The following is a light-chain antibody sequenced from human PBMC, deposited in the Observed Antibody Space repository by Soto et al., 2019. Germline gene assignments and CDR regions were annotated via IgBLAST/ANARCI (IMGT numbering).Light chain of an antibody. V-gene: IGLV2-14*01. CDR1: SSDVGGYNY. CDR3: ISYTSSSTWV. J-gene: IGLJ3*02. Sequence: QSALTQPASVSGSPGQSITISCTGTSSDVGGYNYVSWYQQHPGKAPKLMIYDVSNRPSGVSNRFSGSKSGNTASLTISGFQAEDEADYYCISYTSSSTWVFGGGTKLTVL. CDR2: DVS.